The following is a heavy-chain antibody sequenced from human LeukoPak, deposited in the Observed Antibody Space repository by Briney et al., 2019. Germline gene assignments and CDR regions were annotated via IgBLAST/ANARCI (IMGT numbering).Heavy chain of an antibody. D-gene: IGHD6-19*01. CDR1: GYTFTSYG. V-gene: IGHV1-18*01. CDR3: ARDLGYLAVAGFDY. Sequence: ASVKVSCKASGYTFTSYGISWVRQAPGRGLEWMGWISAYNGNTNYAQKLQGRVTMTTDTSTSTAYMELRSLRSDDTAVYYCARDLGYLAVAGFDYWGQGTLVTVPS. J-gene: IGHJ4*02. CDR2: ISAYNGNT.